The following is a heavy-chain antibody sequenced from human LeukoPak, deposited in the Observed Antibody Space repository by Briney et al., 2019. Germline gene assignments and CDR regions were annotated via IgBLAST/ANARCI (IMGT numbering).Heavy chain of an antibody. V-gene: IGHV3-23*01. CDR1: RFTFSNCA. Sequence: PGGSLRLSCAASRFTFSNCAMSWVRQAPGKGLEWVSGISGSGGSTYYADSMKGRFTVSRDNSKNTLYLQMNSLRAEDTAVYYCARVSFLTGYYSDYWGQGTLVTVSS. D-gene: IGHD3-9*01. J-gene: IGHJ4*02. CDR2: ISGSGGST. CDR3: ARVSFLTGYYSDY.